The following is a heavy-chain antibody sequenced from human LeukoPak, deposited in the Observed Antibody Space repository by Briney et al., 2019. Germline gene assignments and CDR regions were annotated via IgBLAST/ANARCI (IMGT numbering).Heavy chain of an antibody. D-gene: IGHD3-16*02. V-gene: IGHV4-61*02. CDR1: GNSISSGDNY. CDR2: IYTSGST. Sequence: KSSETLSLTCTVSGNSISSGDNYWSWIRQPAGKGLEWIGRIYTSGSTNYNPSLKSRVTISGDTSKNQFSLRLSSVTAADTAVYYCARTEANDYVWGSYRHPFDYWGQGTLVTVSS. CDR3: ARTEANDYVWGSYRHPFDY. J-gene: IGHJ4*02.